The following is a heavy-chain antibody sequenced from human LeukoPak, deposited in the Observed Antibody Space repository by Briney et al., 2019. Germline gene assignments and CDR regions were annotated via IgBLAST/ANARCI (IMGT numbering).Heavy chain of an antibody. Sequence: SETLSLTCTVSGYSISSGYYWGWIRQPPGKGLAWIGSMYHSGSTYYNPSLKSRVTISVDTSKNQFSLKLSSVTAADTAVYYCARVPGPNWFDPWGQGTLVTVSS. V-gene: IGHV4-38-2*02. J-gene: IGHJ5*02. CDR2: MYHSGST. CDR3: ARVPGPNWFDP. CDR1: GYSISSGYY.